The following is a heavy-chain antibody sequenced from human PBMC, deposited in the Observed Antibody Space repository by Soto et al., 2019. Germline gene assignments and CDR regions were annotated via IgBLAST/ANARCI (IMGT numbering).Heavy chain of an antibody. V-gene: IGHV4-31*03. CDR3: ARIYRDCSTNGCYSFDY. CDR1: GVSISSGGYY. CDR2: IYYSGST. D-gene: IGHD2-2*02. J-gene: IGHJ4*02. Sequence: SETLSLTCTVSGVSISSGGYYWSWIRQHPGKGLEWIGYIYYSGSTYFNPSLKSRTTLSVDTSKNQFSLKLTSVTAADTAVYYCARIYRDCSTNGCYSFDYWGPGTLVTVS.